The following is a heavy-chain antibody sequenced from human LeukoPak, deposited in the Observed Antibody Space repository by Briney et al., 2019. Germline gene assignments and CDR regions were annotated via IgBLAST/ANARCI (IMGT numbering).Heavy chain of an antibody. J-gene: IGHJ6*02. V-gene: IGHV3-30*04. CDR1: GFTFSSYA. D-gene: IGHD6-13*01. Sequence: GGSLRLSCAASGFTFSSYAMSWVRQAPGKGLEWVAVISYDGSNKYYADSVKGRFTISRDNSKNTLYLQMNSLRAEDTAVYYCARDLGLGYSSSWFVLSTRQYYYYYGMDVWGQGTTVTVSS. CDR2: ISYDGSNK. CDR3: ARDLGLGYSSSWFVLSTRQYYYYYGMDV.